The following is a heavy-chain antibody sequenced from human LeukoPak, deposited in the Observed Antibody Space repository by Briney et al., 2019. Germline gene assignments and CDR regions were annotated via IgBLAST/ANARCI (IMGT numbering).Heavy chain of an antibody. J-gene: IGHJ4*02. V-gene: IGHV3-74*01. CDR1: GFTFSSHW. CDR2: INSDGSDI. CDR3: SRDLGD. Sequence: QPGGSLRLSCAASGFTFSSHWMYWVRHAPGKGLVWVSRINSDGSDISYADSVKGRFTISRDNAKNTLYLQMNSLRVEDTAVYYCSRDLGDWGRGTLVTVSS.